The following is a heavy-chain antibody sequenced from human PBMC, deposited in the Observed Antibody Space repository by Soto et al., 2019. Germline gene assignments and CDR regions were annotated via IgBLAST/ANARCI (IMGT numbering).Heavy chain of an antibody. CDR3: ARVRVGASTADYYYYAMDV. J-gene: IGHJ6*02. V-gene: IGHV1-3*01. Sequence: ASVKVSCKDSGNTVPNYAIYWVRQAQGQRLEWMGRINRSNGNTNYSQHFQGRVTMTSDTSTSTVYMEMSSLRSEDTAVYYCARVRVGASTADYYYYAMDVWGQGTTVTVSS. CDR1: GNTVPNYA. CDR2: INRSNGNT. D-gene: IGHD1-26*01.